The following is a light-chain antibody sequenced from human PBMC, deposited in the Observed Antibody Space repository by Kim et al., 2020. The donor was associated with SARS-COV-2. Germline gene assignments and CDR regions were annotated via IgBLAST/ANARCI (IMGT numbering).Light chain of an antibody. Sequence: DIQMTQSPSTLSASVGDRVTITCRASQSISSWLAWYQQKPGKAPKLLIYDASSLERGVPLRFSGSGSGTEFTLTISSLQPDDFATYYCQEYNSYSVTFGQGTKVDIK. CDR1: QSISSW. CDR3: QEYNSYSVT. V-gene: IGKV1-5*01. CDR2: DAS. J-gene: IGKJ1*01.